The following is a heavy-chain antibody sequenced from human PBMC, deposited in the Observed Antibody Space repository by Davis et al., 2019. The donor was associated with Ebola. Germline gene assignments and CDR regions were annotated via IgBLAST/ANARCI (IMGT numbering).Heavy chain of an antibody. CDR2: INPSGGST. D-gene: IGHD3-22*01. CDR1: GYTFTSYY. Sequence: ASVKVSCKASGYTFTSYYMHWVRQAPGQGLEWMGIINPSGGSTSYAQKFQGRVTMTRDTSTSTVYMELSSLRSEDTAVYYCARVPPGDSSGYYPRGNWFDPWGQGTLVTVSS. V-gene: IGHV1-46*01. CDR3: ARVPPGDSSGYYPRGNWFDP. J-gene: IGHJ5*02.